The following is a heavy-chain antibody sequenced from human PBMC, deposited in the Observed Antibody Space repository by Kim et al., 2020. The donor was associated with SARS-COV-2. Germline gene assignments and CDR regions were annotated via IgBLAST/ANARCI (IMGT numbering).Heavy chain of an antibody. CDR2: IYSGGST. CDR1: GFTVSSNY. Sequence: GGSLRLSCAASGFTVSSNYMSWVRQAPGKGLEWVSVIYSGGSTYYADSVKGRFTISRDNSKNTLYLQMNSLRAEDTAVYYCARDVPYSSSWYVEYYFDYWGQGTLVTVSS. D-gene: IGHD6-13*01. V-gene: IGHV3-66*01. J-gene: IGHJ4*02. CDR3: ARDVPYSSSWYVEYYFDY.